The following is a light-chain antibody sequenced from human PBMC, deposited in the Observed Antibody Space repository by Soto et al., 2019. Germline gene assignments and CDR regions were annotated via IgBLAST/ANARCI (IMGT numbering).Light chain of an antibody. CDR3: AAWDDTLSGVV. Sequence: QSVLTQPPSASGTPGQRVTISCSGSSSNIGSNYVYWYQQLPRPAPKLLLYRDNQRTSGVPDRFSDSKSGTADSLAISGLRSDDDADYYCAAWDDTLSGVVFGGGTKLTVL. CDR1: SSNIGSNY. J-gene: IGLJ2*01. CDR2: RDN. V-gene: IGLV1-47*01.